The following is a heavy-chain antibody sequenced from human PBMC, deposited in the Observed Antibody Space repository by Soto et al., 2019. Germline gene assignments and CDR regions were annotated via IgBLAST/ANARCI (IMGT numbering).Heavy chain of an antibody. Sequence: PWGSLRLSCAASGFTFSSYAMGWVRQAPGKGLEWVSTFSSVGGGTYYADSVKGRFTISRDNSKNTLYLQMNSLRAEDTALYHCAKTGDSSGYNWFDPWGRGTLVTVSS. CDR2: FSSVGGGT. V-gene: IGHV3-23*01. J-gene: IGHJ5*02. D-gene: IGHD3-22*01. CDR3: AKTGDSSGYNWFDP. CDR1: GFTFSSYA.